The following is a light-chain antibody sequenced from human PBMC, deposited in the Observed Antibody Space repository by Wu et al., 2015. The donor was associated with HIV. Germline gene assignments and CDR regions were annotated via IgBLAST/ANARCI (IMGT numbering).Light chain of an antibody. CDR1: QSLGTL. CDR3: QRHHSFWT. Sequence: IQMTQSPSSLSASVGDRVTITCRASQSLGTLLAWYQQKPGKAPKLLIYKASTLHSGVPSRFSGSGSGTEFSLTITGLQPDDFGTYYCQRHHSFWTFGQGTKVEIK. CDR2: KAS. J-gene: IGKJ1*01. V-gene: IGKV1-5*03.